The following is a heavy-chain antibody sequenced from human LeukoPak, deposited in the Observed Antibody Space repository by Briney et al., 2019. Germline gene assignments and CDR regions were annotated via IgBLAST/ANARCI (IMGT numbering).Heavy chain of an antibody. CDR1: GYTFTSYG. V-gene: IGHV1-2*06. CDR3: ARSHYYDSSGYYSGDY. J-gene: IGHJ4*02. CDR2: INPNSGGT. Sequence: GASVKVSCKASGYTFTSYGISWVRQAPGQGLEWMGRINPNSGGTNYAQKFQGRVTMTRDTSISTAYMELSRLRSDDTAVYYCARSHYYDSSGYYSGDYWGQGTLVTASS. D-gene: IGHD3-22*01.